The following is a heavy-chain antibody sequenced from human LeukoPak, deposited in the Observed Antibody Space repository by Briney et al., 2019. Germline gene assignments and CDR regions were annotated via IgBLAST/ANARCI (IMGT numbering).Heavy chain of an antibody. D-gene: IGHD6-13*01. Sequence: GGSLTLSCAASGFTFSSYWMSWVRQAPGEGLEWVANIKQGGSEKYYVDSVKGRFTISRDNAKNSLYLQMNSLRVEDTAVYYCARDPSSWYGYNWFDPWGQGTLVTVSS. J-gene: IGHJ5*02. CDR3: ARDPSSWYGYNWFDP. CDR1: GFTFSSYW. V-gene: IGHV3-7*01. CDR2: IKQGGSEK.